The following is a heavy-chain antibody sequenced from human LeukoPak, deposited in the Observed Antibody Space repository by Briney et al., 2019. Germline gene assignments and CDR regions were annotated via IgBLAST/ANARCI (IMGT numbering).Heavy chain of an antibody. CDR2: IGVVGTMK. V-gene: IGHV3-33*01. D-gene: IGHD2-2*01. CDR1: GFIFTHYG. CDR3: VLVVVPAAVWHFDL. J-gene: IGHJ2*01. Sequence: PGGSLRLSCAASGFIFTHYGFHWVRQAPGKGLEWVAVIGVVGTMKYYAESVKGRFTISRDNSRNTLYLQMNSLRTEDTAVYYCVLVVVPAAVWHFDLWGRGTLVTVSS.